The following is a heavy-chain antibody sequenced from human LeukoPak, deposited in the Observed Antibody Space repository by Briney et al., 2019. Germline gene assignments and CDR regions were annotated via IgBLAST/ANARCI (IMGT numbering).Heavy chain of an antibody. J-gene: IGHJ4*02. D-gene: IGHD4-23*01. Sequence: ASVKVSCKASGYTFTGYYIHWVRQAPGQGLEWMGWINPNSDGTNYAQKFQGRVTMTRDTSISTAYMELSKLRSDDTAVYYCARAMTTVVTPGGYWGQGTLVTVSS. CDR3: ARAMTTVVTPGGY. CDR1: GYTFTGYY. CDR2: INPNSDGT. V-gene: IGHV1-2*02.